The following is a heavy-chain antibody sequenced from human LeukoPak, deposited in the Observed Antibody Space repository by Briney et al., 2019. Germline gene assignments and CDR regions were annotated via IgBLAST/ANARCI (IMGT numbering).Heavy chain of an antibody. CDR2: ISSSSSYI. Sequence: GTSLRLSCAASGFTFSSFTVHWVRQAPGKGLEWVSSISSSSSYIYYADSVKGRFAISRDNAKNSLYLQMNSLRAEDTAVYYCARANQLWSLGFGYWGQGTLVTVSS. J-gene: IGHJ4*02. CDR1: GFTFSSFT. CDR3: ARANQLWSLGFGY. V-gene: IGHV3-21*01. D-gene: IGHD5-18*01.